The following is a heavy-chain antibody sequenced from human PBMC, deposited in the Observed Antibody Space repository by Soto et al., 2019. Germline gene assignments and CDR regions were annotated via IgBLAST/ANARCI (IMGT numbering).Heavy chain of an antibody. J-gene: IGHJ6*03. CDR3: AIVVVPAAVRRYYYYYYMDV. D-gene: IGHD2-2*02. CDR2: IYYSGST. V-gene: IGHV4-39*01. CDR1: GGSISSSSYY. Sequence: SETLSLTCTVSGGSISSSSYYWGWIRQPPGKGLEWIGSIYYSGSTYYNPSLKSRVTISVDTSKNQFSLKLSSVTAADTAVYYCAIVVVPAAVRRYYYYYYMDVWGKGTTVTVSS.